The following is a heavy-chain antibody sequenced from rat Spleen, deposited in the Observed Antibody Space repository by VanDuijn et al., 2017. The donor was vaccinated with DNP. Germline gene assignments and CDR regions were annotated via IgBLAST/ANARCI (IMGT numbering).Heavy chain of an antibody. J-gene: IGHJ2*01. CDR3: AKEALRAPFAY. CDR1: GFSFSKYG. CDR2: ITYDGGST. Sequence: EVQLVESGGGLVQPGRSLKLSCVVSGFSFSKYGMAWVLQAPTKGLEWVASITYDGGSTYYRDSVKGRFTISRNDAKSTLYLQMESLRSEDTATYYCAKEALRAPFAYWGQGIMVTVSS. V-gene: IGHV5-20*01. D-gene: IGHD4-3*01.